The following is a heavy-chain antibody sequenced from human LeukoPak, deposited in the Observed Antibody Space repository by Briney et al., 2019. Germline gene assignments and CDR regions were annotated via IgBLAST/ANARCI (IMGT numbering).Heavy chain of an antibody. V-gene: IGHV4-4*07. CDR2: IYTSGST. CDR3: ARGRRLLWFGELLSGGNWFDP. CDR1: GGSISSYY. D-gene: IGHD3-10*01. J-gene: IGHJ5*02. Sequence: SETLSLTCTVSGGSISSYYWSWIRQPAGKGLEWIGRIYTSGSTNYNPSLKSRVTMSVDTSKNQFSLKLSSVTAADTAVYYCARGRRLLWFGELLSGGNWFDPWGQGTLVTVSS.